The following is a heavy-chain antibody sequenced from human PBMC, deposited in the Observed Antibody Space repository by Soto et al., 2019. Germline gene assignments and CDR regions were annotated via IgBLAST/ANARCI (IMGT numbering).Heavy chain of an antibody. CDR3: ARLGFFGVVIQPTGDYFDY. CDR1: GGSISSSSYY. V-gene: IGHV4-39*01. J-gene: IGHJ4*02. D-gene: IGHD3-3*01. CDR2: IYYSGST. Sequence: SETLSLTCTVSGGSISSSSYYWGWIRQPPGKGLEWIGSIYYSGSTYYNPSLKSRVTISVDTSKNQFSLKLSSVTAADTAVYYCARLGFFGVVIQPTGDYFDYWGQGTLVTVSS.